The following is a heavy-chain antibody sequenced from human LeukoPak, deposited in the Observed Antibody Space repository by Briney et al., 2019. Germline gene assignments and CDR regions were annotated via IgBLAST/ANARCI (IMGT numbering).Heavy chain of an antibody. CDR2: IIYSGNT. J-gene: IGHJ5*02. CDR3: ARSAPRYCSSTSCYGGLLEFDP. D-gene: IGHD2-2*01. V-gene: IGHV4-39*01. CDR1: GGSISSTSYY. Sequence: KTSETLSLTCTASGGSISSTSYYWGWIRRPPGRGLEWIGGIIYSGNTKYNPSLKSRVTISVDTTKNQFSLKLTSVTAADTAVYYCARSAPRYCSSTSCYGGLLEFDPWGQGTLVTVSS.